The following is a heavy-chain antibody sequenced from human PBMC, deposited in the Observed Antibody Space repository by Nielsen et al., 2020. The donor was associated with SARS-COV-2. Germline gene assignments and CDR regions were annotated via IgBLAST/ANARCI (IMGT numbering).Heavy chain of an antibody. V-gene: IGHV4-39*02. CDR2: IYYSGST. J-gene: IGHJ4*02. Sequence: SETLSLTCTVSGDSISSSSYYWGWIRQSPGKGLEWIGSIYYSGSTYYNPSLTSRVTISVDTSKNQFSLKLNSVTAADTAVYYCAREHYYGSGSYYLADYWGQGTLVTVSS. D-gene: IGHD3-10*01. CDR1: GDSISSSSYY. CDR3: AREHYYGSGSYYLADY.